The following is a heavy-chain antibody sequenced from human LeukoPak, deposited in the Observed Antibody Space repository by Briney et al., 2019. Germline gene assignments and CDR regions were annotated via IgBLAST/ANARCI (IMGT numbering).Heavy chain of an antibody. J-gene: IGHJ4*02. D-gene: IGHD1-14*01. CDR3: ARDPETKRGRDGLDY. CDR2: IKGDGSDK. CDR1: GFTFSNDW. V-gene: IGHV3-7*01. Sequence: PGGSLRLSCAASGFTFSNDWMSWVRQAPGKGLERMASIKGDGSDKYYVDSVKGRFTISRDNAKNSMYLQMNSLRAEDTAVYYCARDPETKRGRDGLDYWGPGTLVIVSS.